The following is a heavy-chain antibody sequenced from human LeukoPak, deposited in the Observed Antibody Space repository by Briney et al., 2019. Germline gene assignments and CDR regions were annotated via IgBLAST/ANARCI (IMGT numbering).Heavy chain of an antibody. CDR3: ARDNSVRDEAWWFNR. V-gene: IGHV1-46*01. Sequence: GASVKVSCKAFGYTFTSNYMHWVRQAPGQGPEWMGVINPSGGSTTYAQKFQGRVTLTRDMSTGTDYLELSSLRSEDTAVYYCARDNSVRDEAWWFNRWGQGTLVTVSS. D-gene: IGHD5-24*01. J-gene: IGHJ5*02. CDR1: GYTFTSNY. CDR2: INPSGGST.